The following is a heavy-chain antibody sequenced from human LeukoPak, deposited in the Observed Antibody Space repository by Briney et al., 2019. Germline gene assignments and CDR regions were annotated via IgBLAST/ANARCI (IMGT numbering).Heavy chain of an antibody. D-gene: IGHD3-10*01. CDR3: ATASAGSYYNFDY. J-gene: IGHJ4*02. CDR1: GFTFSSYW. V-gene: IGHV3-7*05. CDR2: MKQDGSEK. Sequence: PGGSLRLSCAASGFTFSSYWMSWVRQAPGKGLEWVANMKQDGSEKYYVDSVKGRFTISRDNAKNSLYLQMNSLRAEDTAVYYCATASAGSYYNFDYWGQGTLVTVSS.